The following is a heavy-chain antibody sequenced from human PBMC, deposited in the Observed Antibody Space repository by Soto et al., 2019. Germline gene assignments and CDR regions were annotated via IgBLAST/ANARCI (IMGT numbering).Heavy chain of an antibody. Sequence: GGYLRISCAASGFTFSSYWMSWVRQAPGKGLEWVANIKQDGSEKYYVDSVKGRFIISRDNAKNSLYLQMNSLRAEDTAVYYCAREQRFFMSPTPHHDLFSLRGQRTPVTVSA. J-gene: IGHJ1*01. V-gene: IGHV3-7*01. CDR3: AREQRFFMSPTPHHDLFSL. CDR1: GFTFSSYW. D-gene: IGHD3-3*01. CDR2: IKQDGSEK.